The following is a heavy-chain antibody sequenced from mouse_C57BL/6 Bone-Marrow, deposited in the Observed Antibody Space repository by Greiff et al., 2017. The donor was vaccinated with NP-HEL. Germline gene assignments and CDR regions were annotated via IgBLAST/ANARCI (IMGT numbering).Heavy chain of an antibody. CDR2: IDPSDSYT. CDR3: AGLRFAY. D-gene: IGHD2-4*01. V-gene: IGHV1-59*01. J-gene: IGHJ3*01. Sequence: VQLQQSGAELVRPGTSVKLSCKASGYTFTSYWMHWVKQRPGQGLEWIGVIDPSDSYTNYNQKFKGKATLTVDTSSSTAYMQLSSLTSEDSAVYYCAGLRFAYWGQGTLVTVSA. CDR1: GYTFTSYW.